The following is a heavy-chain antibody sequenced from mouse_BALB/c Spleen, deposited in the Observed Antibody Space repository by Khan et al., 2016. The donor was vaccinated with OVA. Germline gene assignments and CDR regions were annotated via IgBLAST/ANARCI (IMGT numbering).Heavy chain of an antibody. CDR3: TPYYGNYAGFAY. J-gene: IGHJ3*01. D-gene: IGHD2-10*01. CDR2: INTETGDP. CDR1: GYTFTDYS. Sequence: QIQLVQSGPELKKPGESVKISCKASGYTFTDYSMHWVKQTPGKGLEWMGWINTETGDPTYADDFKGRVAFSLDTSASTAFLQLSSLKNEDTAAYCCTPYYGNYAGFAYWGQGTLVTVSA. V-gene: IGHV9-2-1*01.